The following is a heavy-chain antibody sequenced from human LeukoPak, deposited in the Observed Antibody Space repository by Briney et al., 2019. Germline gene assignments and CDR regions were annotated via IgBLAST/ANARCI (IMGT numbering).Heavy chain of an antibody. CDR1: GGSISSSSYY. CDR3: ASPVVVPGSFDY. J-gene: IGHJ4*02. D-gene: IGHD2-2*01. V-gene: IGHV4-39*01. Sequence: SETLSLTCTVSGGSISSSSYYWGWIRQPPGKGLEWIGSIYYSGSTYYNPSLKSRVTISVDTSKNQFSLKLSSVTAADTAVYYCASPVVVPGSFDYWGQGTLVTVPS. CDR2: IYYSGST.